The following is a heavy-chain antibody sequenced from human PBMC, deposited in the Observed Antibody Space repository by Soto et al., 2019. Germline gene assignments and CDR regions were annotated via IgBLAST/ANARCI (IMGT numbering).Heavy chain of an antibody. CDR2: TSGSGGST. J-gene: IGHJ3*02. Sequence: EVHLLESGGGTVPPGGSLRLSCAASGFTFSNYAMSWVRQAPGRGLEWVLATSGSGGSTYHADSVKGRFAISRDNSKNTLFLQMNSLRDEDTAIYYCAKDILKTGLDGFEIWGQGTMVTVSS. CDR1: GFTFSNYA. D-gene: IGHD1-1*01. V-gene: IGHV3-23*01. CDR3: AKDILKTGLDGFEI.